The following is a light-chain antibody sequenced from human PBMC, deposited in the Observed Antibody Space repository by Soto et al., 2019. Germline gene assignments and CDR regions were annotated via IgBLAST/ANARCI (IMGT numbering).Light chain of an antibody. V-gene: IGLV4-69*01. CDR3: QTWGPGEV. CDR2: LNSDGSH. Sequence: QPVLTQSPSASASLGASVKLTCTLSSGHSSYAIAWHQQQPEKGPRYLMKLNSDGSHSKGDGIPDRFSGSSSGAERYLTISSLQSEDEADYYCQTWGPGEVFGTGTKLTV. CDR1: SGHSSYA. J-gene: IGLJ1*01.